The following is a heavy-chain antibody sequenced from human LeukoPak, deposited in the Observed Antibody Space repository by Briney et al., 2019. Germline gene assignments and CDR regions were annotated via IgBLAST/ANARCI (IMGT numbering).Heavy chain of an antibody. J-gene: IGHJ4*02. Sequence: PGGSLRLSCAASGFTFSDYYMSWIRQAPGKGLEWVANIKQGGSEKYYVDSVKGRFTISRDNAKNSLYLQMNSLRAEDTAVYYCARADYDYVWGSYRQYYFDYWGQGTLVTVSS. CDR3: ARADYDYVWGSYRQYYFDY. D-gene: IGHD3-16*02. CDR2: IKQGGSEK. V-gene: IGHV3-7*01. CDR1: GFTFSDYY.